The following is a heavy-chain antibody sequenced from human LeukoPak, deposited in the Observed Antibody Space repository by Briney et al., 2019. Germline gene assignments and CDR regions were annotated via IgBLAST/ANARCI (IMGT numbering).Heavy chain of an antibody. CDR1: GFTFSSHD. V-gene: IGHV3-30*02. D-gene: IGHD2-15*01. Sequence: PGGSLRLSCAASGFTFSSHDMYWVGQAPGKGLEWMSFIRYDGNNKYYADSVKGRFITSRDNSKNTVYLQMSSLRTEDTAVYYCAKAVGGGAASFDSWGQGTLVTVSS. CDR3: AKAVGGGAASFDS. J-gene: IGHJ4*02. CDR2: IRYDGNNK.